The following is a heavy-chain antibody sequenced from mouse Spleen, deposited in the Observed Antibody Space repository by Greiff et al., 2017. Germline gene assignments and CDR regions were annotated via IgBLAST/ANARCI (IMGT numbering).Heavy chain of an antibody. CDR2: ISSGSSTI. CDR1: GFTFSDYG. V-gene: IGHV5-17*01. CDR3: ATYGDYVGFAY. D-gene: IGHD2-13*01. Sequence: EVQVVESGGGLVKPGGSLKLSCAASGFTFSDYGMHWVRQAPEKGLEWVAYISSGSSTIYYADTVKGRFTISRDNAKNTLFLQMTSLRSEDTAMYYCATYGDYVGFAYWGQGTLVTVSA. J-gene: IGHJ3*01.